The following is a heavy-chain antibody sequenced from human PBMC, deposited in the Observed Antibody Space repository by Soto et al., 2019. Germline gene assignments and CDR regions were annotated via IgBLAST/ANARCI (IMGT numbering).Heavy chain of an antibody. CDR2: IIPIFGTA. J-gene: IGHJ6*02. Sequence: GASVKVSCKASGGTFSSYAISWVRQAPGQGLEWMGGIIPIFGTANYAQKFQGRVTITADESTSTAYMELSSLRSEDTAVYYCARDGLHIMVRGVHSGDYYYGMDVWGQGTTVTVSS. CDR1: GGTFSSYA. CDR3: ARDGLHIMVRGVHSGDYYYGMDV. D-gene: IGHD3-10*01. V-gene: IGHV1-69*13.